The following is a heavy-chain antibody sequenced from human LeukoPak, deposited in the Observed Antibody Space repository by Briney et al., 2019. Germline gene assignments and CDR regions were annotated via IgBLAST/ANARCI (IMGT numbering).Heavy chain of an antibody. Sequence: GASVEVSCKASGYTFTSYHINWVRQATGQGLEWMGWMNPNSGNTGYAQKFQGRVTMTRNTSISTAYMELSRLRSKDTAVYYCATYRNSGDAFDIWGQGTLVTVSS. D-gene: IGHD6-25*01. J-gene: IGHJ3*02. V-gene: IGHV1-8*01. CDR1: GYTFTSYH. CDR2: MNPNSGNT. CDR3: ATYRNSGDAFDI.